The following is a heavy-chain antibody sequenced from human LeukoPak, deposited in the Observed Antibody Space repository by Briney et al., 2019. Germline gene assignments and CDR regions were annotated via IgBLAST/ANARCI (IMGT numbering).Heavy chain of an antibody. V-gene: IGHV3-33*01. D-gene: IGHD6-19*01. CDR3: ARDRSGYSSGWFPDY. Sequence: GGSLRLSCAASGFTFSSYGMHWVRQAPGKGLEWVAVIWYDGSNKYYADSVKGRFTISRDNSKNTLYLQMNSLRAEDTAVYCCARDRSGYSSGWFPDYWGQGTLVTVSS. J-gene: IGHJ4*02. CDR1: GFTFSSYG. CDR2: IWYDGSNK.